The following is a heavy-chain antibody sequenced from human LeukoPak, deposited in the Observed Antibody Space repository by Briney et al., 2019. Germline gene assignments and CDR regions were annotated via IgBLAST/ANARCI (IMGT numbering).Heavy chain of an antibody. CDR1: GFSFSDYN. CDR3: ARDREQWLVRRFDY. V-gene: IGHV3-21*06. J-gene: IGHJ4*02. CDR2: ISSGSSYI. Sequence: PGGFLRLSCAASGFSFSDYNMNWVRQAPGKGLEWVSSISSGSSYIYYADSVKGRFAVSRDNAKNSLYLQMNSLRAEDTAVYYCARDREQWLVRRFDYWGQGTLVTVSS. D-gene: IGHD6-19*01.